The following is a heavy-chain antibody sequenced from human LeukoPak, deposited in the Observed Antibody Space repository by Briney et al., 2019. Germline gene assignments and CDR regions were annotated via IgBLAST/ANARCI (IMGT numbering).Heavy chain of an antibody. Sequence: SETLSLTCAVYGGSFSGYYWSWIRQPPGKGLEWIGEINHSGSTNYNPSLKSRVTISVDTSKNQFSLKLSSVTAADTAVYYCARQRDRYCSGGSCSHYYYYYMDVWGKGTTVTISS. CDR1: GGSFSGYY. V-gene: IGHV4-34*01. J-gene: IGHJ6*03. D-gene: IGHD2-15*01. CDR2: INHSGST. CDR3: ARQRDRYCSGGSCSHYYYYYMDV.